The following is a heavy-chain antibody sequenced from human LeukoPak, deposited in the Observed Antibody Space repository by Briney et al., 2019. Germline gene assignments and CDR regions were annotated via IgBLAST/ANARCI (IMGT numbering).Heavy chain of an antibody. V-gene: IGHV4-39*07. J-gene: IGHJ5*02. D-gene: IGHD1-26*01. CDR3: ASTKSTKTPWFDP. CDR1: GGSISSSSYY. CDR2: IYYSGST. Sequence: SETLSLTCTVSGGSISSSSYYWGWIRQPPGKGLEWIGSIYYSGSTYYNPSLKSRVTISVDTSKNQFSLKLSSVTAADTAVYYCASTKSTKTPWFDPWGQGTLVTVSS.